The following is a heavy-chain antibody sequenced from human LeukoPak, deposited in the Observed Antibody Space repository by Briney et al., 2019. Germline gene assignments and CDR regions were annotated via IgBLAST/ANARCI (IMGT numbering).Heavy chain of an antibody. CDR2: IWYDGSNK. J-gene: IGHJ4*02. Sequence: GGSLRFSCAASGFTFSSYGMHWVRQAPGKGLEWVAVIWYDGSNKYYADSVKGRFTISRDNSKNTLYLQMHSLRAKDTAVYYCARVGATPFDYWGQGTLVTVSS. CDR3: ARVGATPFDY. CDR1: GFTFSSYG. D-gene: IGHD1-26*01. V-gene: IGHV3-33*01.